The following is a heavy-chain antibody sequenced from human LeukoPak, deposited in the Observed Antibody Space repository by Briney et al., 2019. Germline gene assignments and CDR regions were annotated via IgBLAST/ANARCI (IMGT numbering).Heavy chain of an antibody. CDR1: GYTFTSYY. V-gene: IGHV1-46*01. Sequence: GASVKVSCKASGYTFTSYYMHWVRQAPGQGLEWMGIINPSGGSTSYAQKFQGRVTMTRDMSTSTVYMELSSLRSEDTAVYYCARDGVLLRFLDRVRHYYYYYMDVWGKGTTVTVSS. D-gene: IGHD3-3*01. CDR2: INPSGGST. J-gene: IGHJ6*03. CDR3: ARDGVLLRFLDRVRHYYYYYMDV.